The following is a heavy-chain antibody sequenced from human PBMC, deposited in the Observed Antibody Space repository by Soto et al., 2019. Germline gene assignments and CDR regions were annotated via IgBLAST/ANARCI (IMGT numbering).Heavy chain of an antibody. CDR3: ARAITGTTTRNYYYGMYV. CDR1: GGTFSSYA. D-gene: IGHD1-20*01. CDR2: IIPIFGTA. Sequence: ASVKVSCKASGGTFSSYAISWVRQAPGQGLEWMGGIIPIFGTANYAQKFQGRVTITADESTSTAYMELSSLRSEDTAVYYCARAITGTTTRNYYYGMYVWGQGTTVTVSS. J-gene: IGHJ6*02. V-gene: IGHV1-69*13.